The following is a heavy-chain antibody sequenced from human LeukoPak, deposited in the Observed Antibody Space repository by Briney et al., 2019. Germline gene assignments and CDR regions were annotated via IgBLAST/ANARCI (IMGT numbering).Heavy chain of an antibody. CDR3: ARVDGGSSWYSTGYYYYYGMDV. D-gene: IGHD6-13*01. V-gene: IGHV4-4*02. CDR1: GGSISSSNW. CDR2: IYHSGST. J-gene: IGHJ6*02. Sequence: SETLSLTCAVSGGSISSSNWWSWVRQPPGKGLEWIGEIYHSGSTNYNPSLKSRVTISVDKSKNQFSLKLSSVTAADTAVYYCARVDGGSSWYSTGYYYYYGMDVWGQGTTVTVSS.